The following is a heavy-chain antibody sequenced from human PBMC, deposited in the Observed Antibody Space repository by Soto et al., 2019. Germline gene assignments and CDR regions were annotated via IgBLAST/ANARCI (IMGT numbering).Heavy chain of an antibody. CDR2: IYHSGST. Sequence: SETLSLTCAVSGGSISSGGYSWSWIRQPPGKGLEWIGYIYHSGSTYYNSSLKSRVTISVDRSKNQFSLKLSSVTAADTAVYYCARVPTPWGQGTLVTIS. V-gene: IGHV4-30-2*01. D-gene: IGHD2-2*01. J-gene: IGHJ5*02. CDR1: GGSISSGGYS. CDR3: ARVPTP.